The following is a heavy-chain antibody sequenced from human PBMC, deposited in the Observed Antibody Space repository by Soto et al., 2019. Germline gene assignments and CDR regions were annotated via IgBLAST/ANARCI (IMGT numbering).Heavy chain of an antibody. CDR1: GGSFNSYT. CDR3: ARGAVAAGGTLGS. V-gene: IGHV1-69*02. Sequence: QVQLVQSGAEVKKPGSSVKVSCKDSGGSFNSYTFSWVRQAPGQGPEWMGRIIPVLGVANYAQTFQGRVTITADKSTSTVYMDLNSLRSEDTAVYYCARGAVAAGGTLGSWGQGTLVTVSS. J-gene: IGHJ4*02. CDR2: IIPVLGVA. D-gene: IGHD6-13*01.